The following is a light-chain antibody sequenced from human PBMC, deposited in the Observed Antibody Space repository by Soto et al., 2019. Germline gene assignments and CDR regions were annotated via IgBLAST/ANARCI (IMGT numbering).Light chain of an antibody. V-gene: IGLV1-44*01. CDR1: TSNLGGNT. J-gene: IGLJ2*01. CDR2: TNN. CDR3: AAWDDSLNAVV. Sequence: QSVLTQPPSVSGTPGHKVSISCSGSTSNLGGNTVNWYQQLPGTAPKLLIYTNNQRPSVVPDRFSGSKSGTSASLAISGLRSEDEADFYCAAWDDSLNAVVFGGGTKVTVL.